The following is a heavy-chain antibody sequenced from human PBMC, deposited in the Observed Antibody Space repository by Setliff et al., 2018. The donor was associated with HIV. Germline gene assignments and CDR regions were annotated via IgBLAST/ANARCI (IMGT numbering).Heavy chain of an antibody. CDR1: GYTFTTYS. J-gene: IGHJ4*03. Sequence: ASVKVSCKVSGYTFTTYSIHWVRQAPGQRPEWMGWLRTGNGDTSYSESLQGRVTFTSDTSANTAYMELSSLRSEDTAIYYCLRRATAAEVFDYWGKGTTVTVSS. CDR3: LRRATAAEVFDY. D-gene: IGHD6-13*01. CDR2: LRTGNGDT. V-gene: IGHV1-3*04.